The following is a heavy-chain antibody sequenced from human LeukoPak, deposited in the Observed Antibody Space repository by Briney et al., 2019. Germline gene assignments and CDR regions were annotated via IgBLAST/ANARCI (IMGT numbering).Heavy chain of an antibody. CDR3: ARQDYDILTGYEEDNWFDP. D-gene: IGHD3-9*01. CDR1: GYSFTSYW. J-gene: IGHJ5*02. CDR2: IYPGDSDT. V-gene: IGHV5-51*01. Sequence: GESLKISCKGSGYSFTSYWIGRVRQMPGKGLEWMGIIYPGDSDTRYSPSFQGQVTISADKSISTAYLQWSSLKASDTAMYYCARQDYDILTGYEEDNWFDPWGQGTLVTVSS.